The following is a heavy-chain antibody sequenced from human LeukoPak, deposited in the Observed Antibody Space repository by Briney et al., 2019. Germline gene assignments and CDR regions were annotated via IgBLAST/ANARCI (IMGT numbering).Heavy chain of an antibody. Sequence: GGSLRLSCAASGFTFSSYAMSWVRQAPGKGLECVSAISGSGGSTYYADSVKGRFTISRDNSKNTLYLQMNSLRAEDTAVYYCAKDSFGYLMGNHAFDIWGQGTMVTVSS. CDR1: GFTFSSYA. D-gene: IGHD1-14*01. CDR2: ISGSGGST. CDR3: AKDSFGYLMGNHAFDI. J-gene: IGHJ3*02. V-gene: IGHV3-23*01.